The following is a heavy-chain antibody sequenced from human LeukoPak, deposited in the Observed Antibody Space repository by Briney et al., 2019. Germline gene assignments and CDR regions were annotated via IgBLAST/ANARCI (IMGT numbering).Heavy chain of an antibody. CDR3: AKGGGCSSTSCYRILYYFDY. CDR2: ITPIFGTA. D-gene: IGHD2-2*01. V-gene: IGHV1-69*01. CDR1: GGTFSSYA. J-gene: IGHJ4*02. Sequence: SVKVSCKASGGTFSSYAISWLRQAPGQGLEWMGGITPIFGTANYAQKFQGRVTITADESTSTAYMELGSLRSEDTAVYYCAKGGGCSSTSCYRILYYFDYWGQGTLVTVSS.